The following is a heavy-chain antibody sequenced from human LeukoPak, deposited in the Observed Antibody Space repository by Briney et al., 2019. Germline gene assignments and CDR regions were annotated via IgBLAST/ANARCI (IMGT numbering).Heavy chain of an antibody. CDR3: AKDLYTYGTTPLDY. CDR2: ISSSSGST. J-gene: IGHJ4*02. V-gene: IGHV3-23*01. Sequence: GGSLRLSCAASGFTFSSYAMSWVRQAAGKGLEWVSSISSSSGSTYYADSVKGRFTISRDYSKNTLYLQMNSLRAEDTAVYYCAKDLYTYGTTPLDYWGQGTLVTVSS. D-gene: IGHD5-18*01. CDR1: GFTFSSYA.